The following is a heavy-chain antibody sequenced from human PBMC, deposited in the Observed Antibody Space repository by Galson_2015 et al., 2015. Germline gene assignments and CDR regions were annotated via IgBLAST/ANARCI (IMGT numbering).Heavy chain of an antibody. V-gene: IGHV1-24*01. CDR2: FDPEDGET. CDR1: GYTLTELS. CDR3: ATGVLGYCSGGSCHNWFDP. J-gene: IGHJ5*02. Sequence: SVKVSCKVSGYTLTELSMHWVRQAPGKGLEWMGGFDPEDGETIYAQKFQGRVTMTEDTSTDTAYMELSSLRSEDTAVYYCATGVLGYCSGGSCHNWFDPWSQGTLVTVPS. D-gene: IGHD2-15*01.